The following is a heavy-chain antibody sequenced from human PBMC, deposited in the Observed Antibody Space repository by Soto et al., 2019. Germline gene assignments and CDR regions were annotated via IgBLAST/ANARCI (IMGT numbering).Heavy chain of an antibody. CDR1: GGSISSGGYS. J-gene: IGHJ4*02. CDR2: IYHSGST. V-gene: IGHV4-30-2*01. Sequence: QLQLQESGSGLVKPSQTLSLTCAVSGGSISSGGYSWSWIRQPPGKGLEWIGYIYHSGSTYYNPSPKSRVTISVDRSKNQFSLKLSSVTAADTAVYYCARVRLTYYYDSSGYIGRGYYFDYWGQGTLVTVSS. D-gene: IGHD3-22*01. CDR3: ARVRLTYYYDSSGYIGRGYYFDY.